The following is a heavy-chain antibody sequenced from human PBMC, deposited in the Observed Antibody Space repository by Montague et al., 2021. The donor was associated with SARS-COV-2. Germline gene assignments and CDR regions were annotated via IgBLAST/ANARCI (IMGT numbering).Heavy chain of an antibody. CDR1: GGSFSGYY. D-gene: IGHD2-2*01. V-gene: IGHV4-34*01. Sequence: SETLSLTCAVYGGSFSGYYWSWIRQPPGKGLEWIGEINHSGSTNYNPSLKSRVTISVDTSKNQFSLKLSPVTAADTAVYYCTREGYQVLWSDYYYYGMDVWDQGTTVTVSS. J-gene: IGHJ6*02. CDR2: INHSGST. CDR3: TREGYQVLWSDYYYYGMDV.